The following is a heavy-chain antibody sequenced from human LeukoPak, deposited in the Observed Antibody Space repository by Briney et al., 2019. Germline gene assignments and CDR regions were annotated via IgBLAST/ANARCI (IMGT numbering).Heavy chain of an antibody. J-gene: IGHJ4*02. D-gene: IGHD3-10*01. CDR2: ISGSGGST. CDR1: GFTFSSYA. V-gene: IGHV3-23*01. Sequence: GGSLRLSCAASGFTFSSYAMSWVRQAPGKGLEWVSAISGSGGSTYYADSVKGRFTISRDNSKNTLYLQMNSLKTEDTAVYYCATDVRIWFGELLSDDYWGQGTLVTVSS. CDR3: ATDVRIWFGELLSDDY.